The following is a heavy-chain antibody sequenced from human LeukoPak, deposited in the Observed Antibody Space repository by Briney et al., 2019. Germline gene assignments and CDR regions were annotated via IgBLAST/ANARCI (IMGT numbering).Heavy chain of an antibody. Sequence: SVKVSCKASGYTFTSYGISWVRQAPGQGLEWMGWISAYNGNTNYAQKLQGRVTMTTDTSTSTAYMELRSLRSDDTAVYYCARGSVLRFLEWLPGLDYWGQGTLVTVSS. J-gene: IGHJ4*02. CDR2: ISAYNGNT. D-gene: IGHD3-3*01. CDR1: GYTFTSYG. CDR3: ARGSVLRFLEWLPGLDY. V-gene: IGHV1-18*01.